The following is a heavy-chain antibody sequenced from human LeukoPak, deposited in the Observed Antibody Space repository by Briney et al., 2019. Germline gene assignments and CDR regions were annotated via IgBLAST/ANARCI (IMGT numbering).Heavy chain of an antibody. Sequence: SQTLSLTCTVSGGSFSSGGYYWSWIRQPPGKGLEWIGYIYRSGSTYYNPSLKSRVTISVDTSKNQFSLKLSSVTAADTAVYYCARRGRIAARYFDYWGQGTLVTVSS. V-gene: IGHV4-30-2*01. CDR2: IYRSGST. CDR3: ARRGRIAARYFDY. D-gene: IGHD6-6*01. CDR1: GGSFSSGGYY. J-gene: IGHJ4*02.